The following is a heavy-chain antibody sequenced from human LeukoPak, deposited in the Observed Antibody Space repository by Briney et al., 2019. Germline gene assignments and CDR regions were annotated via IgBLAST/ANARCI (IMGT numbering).Heavy chain of an antibody. CDR2: ISYDGSNK. CDR3: ARDSRTYYDFWSGYSHFDY. Sequence: GRSLRLSCAASGFTFSSYAMHWVRQAPGKGLEWVAVISYDGSNKYYADSVKGRFTISRDNSKNTLYLQMNGLRAEDTAVYYCARDSRTYYDFWSGYSHFDYWGQGTLVTVSS. D-gene: IGHD3-3*01. CDR1: GFTFSSYA. J-gene: IGHJ4*02. V-gene: IGHV3-30*01.